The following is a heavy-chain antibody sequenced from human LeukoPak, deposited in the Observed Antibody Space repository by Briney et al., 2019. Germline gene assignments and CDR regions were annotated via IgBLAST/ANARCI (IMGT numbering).Heavy chain of an antibody. CDR1: GFTFSSYW. J-gene: IGHJ4*02. Sequence: GGSLRLSCAASGFTFSSYWMSWVRQAPGAGLEWVANITQDGSEIYYVDSVKGRFTISRDNAKNSLYLQMNSLRAEDTAVYYCARGPSFCGGGCYYYFDYWGQGTLVTVSS. D-gene: IGHD2-15*01. V-gene: IGHV3-7*01. CDR2: ITQDGSEI. CDR3: ARGPSFCGGGCYYYFDY.